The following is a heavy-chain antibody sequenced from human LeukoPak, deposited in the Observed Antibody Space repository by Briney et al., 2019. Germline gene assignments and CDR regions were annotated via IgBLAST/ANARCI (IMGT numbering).Heavy chain of an antibody. Sequence: GGSLRLSCAASGFTFSNAWMSWVRQASGKGLEWVGRIKSKTDGGTTDYAAPVKGRFTISRDDSKNTLYLQMNGLKTEDTAVYYCTKYSGYDPEFDYWGQGTLVTVSS. J-gene: IGHJ4*02. V-gene: IGHV3-15*01. CDR1: GFTFSNAW. CDR2: IKSKTDGGTT. CDR3: TKYSGYDPEFDY. D-gene: IGHD5-12*01.